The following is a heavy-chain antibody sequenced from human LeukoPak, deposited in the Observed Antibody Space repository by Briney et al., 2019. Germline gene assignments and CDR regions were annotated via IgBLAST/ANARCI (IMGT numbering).Heavy chain of an antibody. CDR2: IRSKAYGGTT. Sequence: TGGSLRLSCTASGFTFGDYAMSWFRQAPGKGLEWVGFIRSKAYGGTTEYAASVKGRFTISRDDSKSIAYLQMNSLKTEDTAVYYCTTEDYDSSGYPDYWGQGTLVTVSS. CDR1: GFTFGDYA. D-gene: IGHD3-22*01. J-gene: IGHJ4*02. V-gene: IGHV3-49*03. CDR3: TTEDYDSSGYPDY.